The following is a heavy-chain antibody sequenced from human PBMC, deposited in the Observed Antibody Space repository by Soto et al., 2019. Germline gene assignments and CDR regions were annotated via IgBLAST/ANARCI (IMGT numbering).Heavy chain of an antibody. V-gene: IGHV3-30-3*01. CDR3: ARDSLYSGSYLAY. D-gene: IGHD1-26*01. CDR2: ISFDGNKK. J-gene: IGHJ4*02. Sequence: PGGSLRLSCAASGFTFSSFSSYDMHWVRQAPGKGLEWVAEISFDGNKKDYADSVKGRFTISRDNSQNILYLQMNSLRSEDTAVYYCARDSLYSGSYLAYWGPGTLVTASS. CDR1: GFTFSSFSSYD.